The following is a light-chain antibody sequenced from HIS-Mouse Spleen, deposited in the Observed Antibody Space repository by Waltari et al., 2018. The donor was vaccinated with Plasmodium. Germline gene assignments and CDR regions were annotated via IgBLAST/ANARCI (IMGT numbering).Light chain of an antibody. V-gene: IGKV1-13*02. J-gene: IGKJ4*01. CDR2: DAS. CDR1: QGISSA. Sequence: AIQLTQSPSSLSASVGDRVTITCRASQGISSALAWYQQKPGKAPKLLIYDASSLESGVPSRFSGSGSWTDFTLAISSLQPEDFVTYYCQQFNSNPINFGGGTKVEI. CDR3: QQFNSNPIN.